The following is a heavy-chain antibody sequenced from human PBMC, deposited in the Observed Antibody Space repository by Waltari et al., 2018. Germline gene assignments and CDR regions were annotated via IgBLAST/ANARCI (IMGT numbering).Heavy chain of an antibody. CDR1: GYSISSGYY. Sequence: QVQLQESGPGLVKPSETLSLTCAVSGYSISSGYYWGWIRQPPGKGLEWIGSIYHSGSTYYNPSLKSRVTISVDTSKNQFSLKLSSVTAADTAVYYCARRPTAVAGHLDYWGQGTLVTVSS. J-gene: IGHJ4*02. D-gene: IGHD6-19*01. V-gene: IGHV4-38-2*01. CDR2: IYHSGST. CDR3: ARRPTAVAGHLDY.